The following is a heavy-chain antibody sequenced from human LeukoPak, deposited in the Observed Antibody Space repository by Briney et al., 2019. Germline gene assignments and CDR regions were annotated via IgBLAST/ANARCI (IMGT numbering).Heavy chain of an antibody. J-gene: IGHJ4*02. D-gene: IGHD3-22*01. CDR2: VYYSGST. V-gene: IGHV4-59*12. CDR1: GGSISTYY. Sequence: PSETLSLTCTVSGGSISTYYWSWIRQPPGKGLEWIGYVYYSGSTNYNPSLKSRVTMSVDTSKNQFSLKLSSVTAADTAVYYCARGHSSGYYEYYFDYWGQGTLVTVSS. CDR3: ARGHSSGYYEYYFDY.